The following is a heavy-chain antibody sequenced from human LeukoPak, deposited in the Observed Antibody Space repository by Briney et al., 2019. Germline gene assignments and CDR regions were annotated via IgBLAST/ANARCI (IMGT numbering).Heavy chain of an antibody. Sequence: GGYLRLSCAATGFTLSGHSMNWVRQAPGQGLDWVSSISPTSAYIYYQDSVKGRFTISRDDAKNSLYLEMDSLRAEDTAVYYCARTIYYYESTSYFSDAFDVWGQGTMVTVSS. CDR3: ARTIYYYESTSYFSDAFDV. CDR2: ISPTSAYI. V-gene: IGHV3-21*01. J-gene: IGHJ3*01. CDR1: GFTLSGHS. D-gene: IGHD3-22*01.